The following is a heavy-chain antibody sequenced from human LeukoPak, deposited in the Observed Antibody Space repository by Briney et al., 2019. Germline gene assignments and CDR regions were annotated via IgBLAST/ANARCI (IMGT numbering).Heavy chain of an antibody. CDR2: IYYSGST. J-gene: IGHJ4*02. CDR3: ARRWRYCSSTSCYEGFDY. V-gene: IGHV4-39*01. Sequence: SETLSLTCTVSGGSISSSSYYWGWIRQPPGNGLEWIGSIYYSGSTYYNPSLKSRVTISVDTSKNQFSLKLSSVTAADTAVYYCARRWRYCSSTSCYEGFDYWGQGTLVTVSS. D-gene: IGHD2-2*01. CDR1: GGSISSSSYY.